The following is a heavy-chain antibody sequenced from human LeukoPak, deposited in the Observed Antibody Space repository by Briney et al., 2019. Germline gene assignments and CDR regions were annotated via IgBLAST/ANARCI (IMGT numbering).Heavy chain of an antibody. CDR3: AKYCSGGNCYSGLY. CDR2: FTSSGGST. D-gene: IGHD2-15*01. V-gene: IGHV3-23*01. CDR1: GFTFTSYA. Sequence: GGSLRLSCAASGFTFTSYAMTWVRQAPGKGLEWVSTFTSSGGSTYYADSVKGRFTISRDSSKNTLFLQMNSLRAEDTAVYYCAKYCSGGNCYSGLYWGEGTRVTVSS. J-gene: IGHJ4*02.